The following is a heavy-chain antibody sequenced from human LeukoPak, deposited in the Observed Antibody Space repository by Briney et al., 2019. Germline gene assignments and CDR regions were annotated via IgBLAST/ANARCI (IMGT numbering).Heavy chain of an antibody. CDR3: ARVKYRAVGDKQH. Sequence: ASVTVSCKASGYTFTDAYIHWVRQAPGQGLEWMGWINPDSGGTNYAQKFQGRVTMTRDTSITTVYMELSSLRSDDTAVYYCARVKYRAVGDKQHWGRGTLVTVSS. CDR1: GYTFTDAY. J-gene: IGHJ1*01. CDR2: INPDSGGT. D-gene: IGHD2-21*01. V-gene: IGHV1-2*02.